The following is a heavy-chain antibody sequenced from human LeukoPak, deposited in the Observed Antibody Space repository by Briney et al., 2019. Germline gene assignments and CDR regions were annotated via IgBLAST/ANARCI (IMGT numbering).Heavy chain of an antibody. CDR1: GFTFIIVC. J-gene: IGHJ4*02. Sequence: GGSLRLSRAASGFTFIIVCMSCVPQAPAKGQDWVANINQDGSEKYYVDSVKGRFTISRDNAKNSLYLQVSSLRAEDTAVYYCARDTDSSGFSHYYFDYWGQGTLVSVSS. V-gene: IGHV3-7*04. D-gene: IGHD3-22*01. CDR2: INQDGSEK. CDR3: ARDTDSSGFSHYYFDY.